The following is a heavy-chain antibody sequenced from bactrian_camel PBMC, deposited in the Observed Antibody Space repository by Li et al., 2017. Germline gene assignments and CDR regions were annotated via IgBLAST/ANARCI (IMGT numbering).Heavy chain of an antibody. CDR3: GAYVDSGY. CDR2: IDRDGET. D-gene: IGHD1*01. CDR1: GFPMAGSD. V-gene: IGHV3S55*01. Sequence: VQLVESGGGLVQAGGSLRLSCAASGFPMAGSDMAWYRQAPGNECELVSSIDRDGETYYADSVKGRFTISRDDSKNTLYLQMNSLKSEDTAVYYCGAYVDSGYWGQGTQVTVS. J-gene: IGHJ6*01.